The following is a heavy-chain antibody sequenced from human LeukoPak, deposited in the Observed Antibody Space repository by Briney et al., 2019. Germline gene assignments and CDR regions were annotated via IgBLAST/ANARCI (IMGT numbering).Heavy chain of an antibody. CDR3: AREWSTKVAAAGGYFQH. V-gene: IGHV3-7*01. D-gene: IGHD6-13*01. CDR1: GFTFSNAW. J-gene: IGHJ1*01. Sequence: GGSLRLSCAASGFTFSNAWMSWVRQAPGKGLEWVANIKQDGSEKYYVDSVKGRFTISRDNAKNSLYLQMNSLRAEDTAVYYCAREWSTKVAAAGGYFQHWGQGTLVTVSS. CDR2: IKQDGSEK.